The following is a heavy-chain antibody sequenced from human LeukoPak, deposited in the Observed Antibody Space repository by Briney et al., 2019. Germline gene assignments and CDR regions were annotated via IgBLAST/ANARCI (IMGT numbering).Heavy chain of an antibody. J-gene: IGHJ6*03. CDR3: AKDPRVGGFLEWRRSLFDCMDV. Sequence: PGRSLRLSCAASGFTFSSYGMHWVRQAPGKGLEWVAFIRYDGSNKYYADSVKGRFTISRDNSKNTLYLQMNSLRAEDTAVYYCAKDPRVGGFLEWRRSLFDCMDVWGKGTTVTVSS. CDR1: GFTFSSYG. CDR2: IRYDGSNK. V-gene: IGHV3-30*02. D-gene: IGHD3-3*01.